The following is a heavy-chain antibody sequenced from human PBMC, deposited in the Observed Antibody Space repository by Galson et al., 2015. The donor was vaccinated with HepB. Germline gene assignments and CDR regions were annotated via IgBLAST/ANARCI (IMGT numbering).Heavy chain of an antibody. J-gene: IGHJ3*01. CDR1: GFTFTNHA. Sequence: SLRLSCAASGFTFTNHAIHWVRQAPGKGLEYVSVISGNGHDTYYAESVKGRFSVSRDNSRNWLFLQMSSLRPEDTAVYYCVRDWTYDFWSGYFGAFDLWCQGTLVTVSS. V-gene: IGHV3-64D*09. CDR3: VRDWTYDFWSGYFGAFDL. D-gene: IGHD3-3*01. CDR2: ISGNGHDT.